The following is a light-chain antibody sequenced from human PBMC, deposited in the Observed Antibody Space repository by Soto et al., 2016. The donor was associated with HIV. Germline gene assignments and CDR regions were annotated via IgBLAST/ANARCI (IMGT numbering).Light chain of an antibody. CDR2: KAS. CDR3: QQYQTEEGT. CDR1: QSISSW. Sequence: DIQMTQSPSTLSASVGDRVTITCWASQSISSWVAWYQQKPGKAPNLLIYKASNLESGVPSRFSGGGSGTEFTLTISSLQPDDFATYYCQQYQTEEGTFGQGTTVEIK. J-gene: IGKJ1*01. V-gene: IGKV1-5*03.